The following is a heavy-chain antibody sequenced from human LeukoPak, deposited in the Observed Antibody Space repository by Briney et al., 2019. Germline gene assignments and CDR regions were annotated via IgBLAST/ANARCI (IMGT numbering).Heavy chain of an antibody. CDR1: GYTLTELS. CDR3: ATPGLREFPNAFDI. J-gene: IGHJ3*02. CDR2: FDPEDGET. D-gene: IGHD2-21*01. V-gene: IGHV1-24*01. Sequence: ASVKVSCKVSGYTLTELSMHWVRQAPGKGLEWMGGFDPEDGETIYAQKFQGRVTMTEDTSTDTAYMELSSLRSEDTAVYYCATPGLREFPNAFDIWGQGTMVTVSS.